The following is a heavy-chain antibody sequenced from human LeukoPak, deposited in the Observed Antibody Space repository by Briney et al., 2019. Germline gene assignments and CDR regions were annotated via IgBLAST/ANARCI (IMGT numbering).Heavy chain of an antibody. CDR1: RFTFSAYS. J-gene: IGHJ4*02. CDR2: VNRDGSST. D-gene: IGHD6-13*01. V-gene: IGHV3-74*01. Sequence: PGGSLRLSCAASRFTFSAYSMSWVRQAPGKGLVWVSRVNRDGSSTSYADSVKGRFTISRDNAKNTLSLQMNSLRAEDTAVYYCARDRSISAAGDTYWGQGTLVTVSS. CDR3: ARDRSISAAGDTY.